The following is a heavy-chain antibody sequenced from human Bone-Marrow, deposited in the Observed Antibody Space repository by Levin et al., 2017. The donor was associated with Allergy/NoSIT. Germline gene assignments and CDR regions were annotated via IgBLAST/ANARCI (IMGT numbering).Heavy chain of an antibody. V-gene: IGHV1-18*04. D-gene: IGHD3-3*01. J-gene: IGHJ5*02. Sequence: ASVKVSCKAFGYSFSSYAMSWVRQAPGHGLEWMGWISAYDNNTRYAQNFQGRVTMTTDTSTSTAYMELRSLRSDDTAIYYCASDRGDSYDLWNCYHWVDPWGQGTLVTVSS. CDR2: ISAYDNNT. CDR3: ASDRGDSYDLWNCYHWVDP. CDR1: GYSFSSYA.